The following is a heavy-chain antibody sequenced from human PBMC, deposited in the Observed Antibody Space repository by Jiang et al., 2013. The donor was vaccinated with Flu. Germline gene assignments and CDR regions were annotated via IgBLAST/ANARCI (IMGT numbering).Heavy chain of an antibody. J-gene: IGHJ4*02. CDR1: GGSISSYY. CDR3: ARHGSDYYGSGTQIDY. V-gene: IGHV4-59*08. Sequence: GSGLVKPSETLSLTCTVSGGSISSYYWSWIRQPPGKGLEWIGYIYYSGSTNYNPSLKSRVTISVDTSKNQFSLKLSSVTAADTAVYYCARHGSDYYGSGTQIDYWGQGTLVTVSS. D-gene: IGHD3-10*01. CDR2: IYYSGST.